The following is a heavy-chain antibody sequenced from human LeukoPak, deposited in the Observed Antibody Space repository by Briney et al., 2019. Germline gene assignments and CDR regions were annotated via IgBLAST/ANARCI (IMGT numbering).Heavy chain of an antibody. J-gene: IGHJ5*02. D-gene: IGHD6-6*01. CDR3: VRARDPLHIDL. Sequence: SGGSLRLSCAASGFTFSTYSMDWVRQAPGQGLEWVSYITASSSTIDYADSVKGRLTISRDNAKRSLYLLLTSLRVEDTAVYYCVRARDPLHIDLWGQGTLVTVSS. CDR1: GFTFSTYS. CDR2: ITASSSTI. V-gene: IGHV3-48*04.